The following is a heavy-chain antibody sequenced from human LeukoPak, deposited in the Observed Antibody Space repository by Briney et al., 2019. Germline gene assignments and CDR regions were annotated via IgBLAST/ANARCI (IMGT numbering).Heavy chain of an antibody. CDR3: AKVGLGNTAIHI. CDR2: MNFNSGNT. CDR1: GYTFPNYD. J-gene: IGHJ3*02. D-gene: IGHD3/OR15-3a*01. Sequence: ASVKVSCKASGYTFPNYDINWVRQATGQGLEWMGWMNFNSGNTGYAQKFQGRVTMTRNTAISTIYMELSSLRSEDTAIYYCAKVGLGNTAIHIWGQGTMVTVSS. V-gene: IGHV1-8*01.